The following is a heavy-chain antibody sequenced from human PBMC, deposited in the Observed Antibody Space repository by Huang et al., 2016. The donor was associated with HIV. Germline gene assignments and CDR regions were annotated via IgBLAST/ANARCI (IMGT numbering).Heavy chain of an antibody. Sequence: QVQLQESGPGLVKPSETLSLTCTVSGGSISTHDWSWIRQPPGKGLEWIGSSDYSGSTNYSPSLKSRVTIVLDTSKNQFSLGVNSVTAADTAMYYCARDHHDFWRGYRRMYFFDHWGQGTLVTVSS. CDR3: ARDHHDFWRGYRRMYFFDH. V-gene: IGHV4-59*11. D-gene: IGHD3-3*01. CDR1: GGSISTHD. CDR2: SDYSGST. J-gene: IGHJ4*02.